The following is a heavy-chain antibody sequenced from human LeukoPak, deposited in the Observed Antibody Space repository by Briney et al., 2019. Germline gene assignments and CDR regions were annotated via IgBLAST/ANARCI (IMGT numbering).Heavy chain of an antibody. V-gene: IGHV3-23*01. J-gene: IGHJ3*01. CDR2: ISGSGGTT. Sequence: PGGSLRLSCAASGFTFSSYAMIWVRQAPGKGLEWVSAISGSGGTTYYADSVKGRFTISRDNSKNTLYLQMNSLRAEDTAVYYCAKDRNMITFGGVAAGHWGQGTMVTVSS. CDR3: AKDRNMITFGGVAAGH. D-gene: IGHD3-16*01. CDR1: GFTFSSYA.